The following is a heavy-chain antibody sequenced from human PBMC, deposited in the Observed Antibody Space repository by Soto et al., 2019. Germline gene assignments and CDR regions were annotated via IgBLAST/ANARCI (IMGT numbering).Heavy chain of an antibody. D-gene: IGHD2-15*01. V-gene: IGHV4-30-4*01. CDR2: ITYSGNT. CDR3: ARDRPHLHETPGRIDS. J-gene: IGHJ4*02. Sequence: SETLSLTCTVSGGSSNNAEDNWTWIRQPPGKGLEYIGYITYSGNTFYKSSLKSRIKMSVDTSKNQFSLRLTSVTAADTAVYYCARDRPHLHETPGRIDSWGQGMLVTVSS. CDR1: GGSSNNAEDN.